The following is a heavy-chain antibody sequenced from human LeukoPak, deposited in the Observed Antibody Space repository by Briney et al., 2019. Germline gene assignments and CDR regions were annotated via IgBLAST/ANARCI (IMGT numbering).Heavy chain of an antibody. CDR1: GFTFDDYA. V-gene: IGHV3-74*01. J-gene: IGHJ4*02. D-gene: IGHD3-10*01. Sequence: GGSLRLSCAASGFTFDDYAMHWVRQAPGKGLEWVSGINSDGSSTSYADSVKGRFTISRDNSKNTLYLQMNSLRAEDTAVYYCAKDEWYYGLGSYYFDYWGQGTLVTVSS. CDR3: AKDEWYYGLGSYYFDY. CDR2: INSDGSST.